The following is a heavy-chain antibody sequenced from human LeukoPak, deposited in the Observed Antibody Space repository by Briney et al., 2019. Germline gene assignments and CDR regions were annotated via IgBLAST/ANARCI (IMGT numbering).Heavy chain of an antibody. J-gene: IGHJ4*02. CDR1: GFTFNNYA. CDR3: AKEIIERGAFDY. D-gene: IGHD1-26*01. Sequence: GGSLRLSCASSGFTFNNYAMTWVRQAPGKGLEWVSSITASGGSTYCADSVKGRFTISRDNSKNTLYLQMNSLRAEDTAVYYCAKEIIERGAFDYWGQGTLVTVSS. V-gene: IGHV3-23*01. CDR2: ITASGGST.